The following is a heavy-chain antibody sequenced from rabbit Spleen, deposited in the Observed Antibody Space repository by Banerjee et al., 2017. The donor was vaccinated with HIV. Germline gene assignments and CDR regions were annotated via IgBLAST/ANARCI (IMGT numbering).Heavy chain of an antibody. D-gene: IGHD1-1*01. Sequence: QSLEESGGDLVKPGASLTLTCTASGVSFSSSSYMCWVRQAPGKGLEWIACIDSGSSGFTYFATWAKGRFTCSKTSSTTVTLLMTRLTAADTATYFCARDTSSSFSSYGMDLWGPVTLVTVS. CDR1: GVSFSSSSY. V-gene: IGHV1S40*01. CDR2: IDSGSSGFT. J-gene: IGHJ6*01. CDR3: ARDTSSSFSSYGMDL.